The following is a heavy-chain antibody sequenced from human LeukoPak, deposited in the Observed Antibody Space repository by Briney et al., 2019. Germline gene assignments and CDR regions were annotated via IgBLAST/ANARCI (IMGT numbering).Heavy chain of an antibody. CDR2: IFYSGNT. J-gene: IGHJ4*02. Sequence: SETLSLTCSVSGDSITTSYWNWIRQPPGQGLEWIGSIFYSGNTKYNPALQSRVTISVDTSKNQFSLKLSSVTAADTAVYYCARAAYSGSYHSDYWGQGTLVTVSS. V-gene: IGHV4-59*01. CDR3: ARAAYSGSYHSDY. CDR1: GDSITTSY. D-gene: IGHD1-26*01.